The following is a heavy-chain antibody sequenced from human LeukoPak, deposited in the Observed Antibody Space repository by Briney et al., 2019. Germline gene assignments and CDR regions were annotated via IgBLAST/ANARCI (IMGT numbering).Heavy chain of an antibody. CDR1: GGTFSSYA. V-gene: IGHV1-69*05. CDR3: ARGRGAAADY. D-gene: IGHD6-13*01. J-gene: IGHJ4*02. CDR2: IIPIFGTA. Sequence: GASVKVSCKASGGTFSSYAISWVRQAPGQGLEWMGGIIPIFGTANYAQKFQGRVTMTRNTSISTAYMELSSLRSEDTAVYYCARGRGAAADYWGQGTLVTVSS.